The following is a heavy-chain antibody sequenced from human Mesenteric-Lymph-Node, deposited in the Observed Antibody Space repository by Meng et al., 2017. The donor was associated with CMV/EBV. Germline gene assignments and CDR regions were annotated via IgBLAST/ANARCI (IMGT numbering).Heavy chain of an antibody. CDR3: ARFGFEGALYFDY. J-gene: IGHJ4*02. CDR1: GYTFTGYY. CDR2: IDPNSGGT. V-gene: IGHV1-2*02. D-gene: IGHD3-10*01. Sequence: VKVSCKASGYTFTGYYLHWVRQAPGQGLEWMGWIDPNSGGTNYAQKFQGRVTMTRDTSISTGYMDLIRLISDDTAVYYCARFGFEGALYFDYWGQGTLVTVSS.